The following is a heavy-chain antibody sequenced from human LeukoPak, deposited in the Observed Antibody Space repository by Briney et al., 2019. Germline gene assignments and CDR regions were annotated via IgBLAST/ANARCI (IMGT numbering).Heavy chain of an antibody. CDR2: INPSGGST. J-gene: IGHJ5*02. Sequence: ASVKVSCKASGYTFTSYYMHWVRQAPGQGLEWMGIINPSGGSTSYAQKFQGRVTMTRDTSISTAYMELSRLRSDDTAVYYCASASLWFDPRGQGTLVTVSS. CDR3: ASASLWFDP. V-gene: IGHV1-46*01. CDR1: GYTFTSYY.